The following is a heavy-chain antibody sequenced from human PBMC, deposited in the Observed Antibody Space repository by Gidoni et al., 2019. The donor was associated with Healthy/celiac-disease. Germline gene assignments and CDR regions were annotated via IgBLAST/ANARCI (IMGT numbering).Heavy chain of an antibody. Sequence: QVQLQESGPGLVKPSETLSLTRAVSGYSISSGYYWGWIRQPPGKGLEWIGSIYHSGSTYYNPSLKSRVTISVDTSKNQFSLKLSSVTAADTAVYYCARETEGDRSGWYYHGYWGQGTLVTVSS. J-gene: IGHJ4*02. V-gene: IGHV4-38-2*02. CDR3: ARETEGDRSGWYYHGY. CDR2: IYHSGST. CDR1: GYSISSGYY. D-gene: IGHD6-19*01.